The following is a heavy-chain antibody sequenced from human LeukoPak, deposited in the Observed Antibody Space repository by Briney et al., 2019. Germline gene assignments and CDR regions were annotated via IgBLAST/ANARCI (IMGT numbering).Heavy chain of an antibody. CDR1: EYTFTGHY. J-gene: IGHJ4*02. CDR3: ARRLTTSQDLDY. CDR2: INPNSGDT. Sequence: ASVKVSCKASEYTFTGHYMYWVRQAPGQGLEWMGWINPNSGDTNYAQKFQGRVTMTRDTSISTAYMDLNRLTSDDTAVYYCARRLTTSQDLDYWGQGTLVTVSS. V-gene: IGHV1-2*02. D-gene: IGHD2-2*01.